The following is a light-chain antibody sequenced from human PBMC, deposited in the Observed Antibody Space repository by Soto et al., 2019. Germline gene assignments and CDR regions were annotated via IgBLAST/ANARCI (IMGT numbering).Light chain of an antibody. J-gene: IGKJ1*01. CDR3: QQYNSYPWT. CDR1: QTISSW. Sequence: DIQMTQSPSTLSGSVGDRVTITCRASQTISSWLAWYQQKPGKAPNLLIYKASTLKSGVPSRFSGSGSGTEFKLTISSLQPDDLATYYCQQYNSYPWTFGQGAKV. V-gene: IGKV1-5*03. CDR2: KAS.